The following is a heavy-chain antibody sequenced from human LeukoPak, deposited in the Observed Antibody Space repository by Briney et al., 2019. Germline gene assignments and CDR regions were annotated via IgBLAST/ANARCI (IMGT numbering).Heavy chain of an antibody. J-gene: IGHJ4*02. CDR1: GYSFTSYW. CDR3: ARWGRGKDY. CDR2: IDHSDSYT. V-gene: IGHV5-10-1*01. Sequence: NAADPLKISCKGSGYSFTSYWISWVRQMPGKGLEWMGRIDHSDSYTNYSPSFQGHVTISADKSISTAYLQWSSLKASDTAMYYCARWGRGKDYWGQGTLVTVSS. D-gene: IGHD3-16*01.